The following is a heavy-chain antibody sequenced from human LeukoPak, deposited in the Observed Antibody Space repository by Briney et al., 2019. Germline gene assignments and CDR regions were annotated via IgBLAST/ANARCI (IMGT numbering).Heavy chain of an antibody. V-gene: IGHV4-59*01. CDR3: ARAPYCSGGSCYSNDAFDI. CDR1: GGSISSYC. D-gene: IGHD2-15*01. CDR2: IYYSGST. Sequence: SETLSLTCTVSGGSISSYCWSWIRQPPGKGLEWLGYIYYSGSTNYNPSLKSRVTISVDTSKNQFSLKLSSVTAADTAVYYCARAPYCSGGSCYSNDAFDIWGQGTMVTVSS. J-gene: IGHJ3*02.